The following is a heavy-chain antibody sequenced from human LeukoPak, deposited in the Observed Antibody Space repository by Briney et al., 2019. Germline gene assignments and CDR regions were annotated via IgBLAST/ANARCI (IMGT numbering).Heavy chain of an antibody. Sequence: GGSLRLSCAASGFTFSSYGMHWVRQAPGKGLEWVANIKQDGSEKYYVDSVKGRFTISRDNAKNSLYLQMNSLRAEDTAVYYCARDEQWLGYWGQGTLVTVSS. CDR2: IKQDGSEK. D-gene: IGHD6-19*01. CDR1: GFTFSSYG. V-gene: IGHV3-7*01. J-gene: IGHJ4*02. CDR3: ARDEQWLGY.